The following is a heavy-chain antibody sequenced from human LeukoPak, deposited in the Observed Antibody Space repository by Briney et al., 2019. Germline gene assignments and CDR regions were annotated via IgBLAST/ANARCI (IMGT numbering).Heavy chain of an antibody. CDR3: ARHGGTRVTLVEVYYLDY. Sequence: SETLSLTCSVSGGSITSSSYYWAWIRQPPEKGLEWIGSVYYTGGTNYSPSLKSRVTISVDTSKNQFSLKLSSVTAADTGVYYCARHGGTRVTLVEVYYLDYXGXXTLVTVSS. D-gene: IGHD4-11*01. CDR1: GGSITSSSYY. V-gene: IGHV4-39*01. CDR2: VYYTGGT. J-gene: IGHJ4*02.